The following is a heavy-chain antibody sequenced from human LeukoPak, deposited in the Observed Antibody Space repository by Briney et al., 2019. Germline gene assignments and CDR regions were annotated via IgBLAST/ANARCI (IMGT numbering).Heavy chain of an antibody. D-gene: IGHD2-15*01. J-gene: IGHJ4*02. CDR2: ISAYNGNT. CDR3: ARDKGSPYCSGGSCHLFDY. Sequence: ASVTVSCKASGYTFTSYGISWVRQAPGQGLEWMGWISAYNGNTNYAQKLQGRVTMTTDTSTSTAYMELRSLRSDDTAVYYCARDKGSPYCSGGSCHLFDYWGQGTLVTVSS. CDR1: GYTFTSYG. V-gene: IGHV1-18*04.